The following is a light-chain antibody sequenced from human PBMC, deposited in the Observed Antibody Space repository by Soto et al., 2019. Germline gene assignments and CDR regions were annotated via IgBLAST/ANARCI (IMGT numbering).Light chain of an antibody. J-gene: IGKJ1*01. V-gene: IGKV3-15*01. Sequence: EIVMTQSPATLSVSPGEGATLSCRASQTISNSLAWYQQKPGQAPRLLIYDASALPTDIPTRFSGSGYGTEFTLIISTLQSEDFAVYYCQQYKIWPPAFGQGTKVEMK. CDR3: QQYKIWPPA. CDR1: QTISNS. CDR2: DAS.